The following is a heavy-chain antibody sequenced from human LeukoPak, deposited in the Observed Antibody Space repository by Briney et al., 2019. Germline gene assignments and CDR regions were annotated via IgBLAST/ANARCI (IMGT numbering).Heavy chain of an antibody. CDR1: GFTFSSYA. CDR3: AKVTILRYFDWLPVVPFFDY. Sequence: GGSLRLSCAASGFTFSSYAMSWVRQAPGKGLEWVSAISGSGGSTYYADSVKGRFTISRDNSENTLYLQMNSLRAEDTAVYYCAKVTILRYFDWLPVVPFFDYWGQGTLVTVSS. CDR2: ISGSGGST. D-gene: IGHD3-9*01. V-gene: IGHV3-23*01. J-gene: IGHJ4*02.